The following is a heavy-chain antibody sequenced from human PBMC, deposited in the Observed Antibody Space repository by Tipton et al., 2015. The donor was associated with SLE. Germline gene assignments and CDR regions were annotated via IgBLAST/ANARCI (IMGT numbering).Heavy chain of an antibody. CDR3: ARDSGSYSDFDL. D-gene: IGHD1-26*01. Sequence: QSGAEVKKPGASVKVSCKASGYTFTTYGITWVRQAPGQGLEWLGWISTYNSNTNYGQKFQGRVTMTSDTSTSTAYMELRSLRSDDSALYYCARDSGSYSDFDLWGQGTLVTVSS. CDR2: ISTYNSNT. V-gene: IGHV1-18*01. CDR1: GYTFTTYG. J-gene: IGHJ4*02.